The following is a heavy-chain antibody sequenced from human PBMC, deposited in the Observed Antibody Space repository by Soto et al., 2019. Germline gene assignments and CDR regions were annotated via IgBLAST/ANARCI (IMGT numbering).Heavy chain of an antibody. CDR1: GYSFTSDW. V-gene: IGHV5-51*01. CDR3: AGGGVRGVITRTRDYYGMDV. Sequence: GESLKISWKGSGYSFTSDWIGWVRQMPGKGLEWMGIIYPGDSDTRYSPSFQGQVTISADKSISTAYLQWSSLKASDTAMYYCAGGGVRGVITRTRDYYGMDVWGQGTTVTVSS. J-gene: IGHJ6*02. D-gene: IGHD3-10*01. CDR2: IYPGDSDT.